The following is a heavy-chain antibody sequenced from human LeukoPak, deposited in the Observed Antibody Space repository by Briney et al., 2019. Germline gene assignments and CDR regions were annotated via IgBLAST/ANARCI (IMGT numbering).Heavy chain of an antibody. CDR3: TTEGYDFWSGYYYGMDV. Sequence: GGSLRLSCAASGFTFSNAWMSWVRQAPGKGLEWVGRIKSKTDGGTTDYAAPVKGRFTISRDDSKNTRYLQMNSLKTEDTAVYYCTTEGYDFWSGYYYGMDVWGQGTTVTVSS. CDR1: GFTFSNAW. CDR2: IKSKTDGGTT. V-gene: IGHV3-15*01. D-gene: IGHD3-3*01. J-gene: IGHJ6*02.